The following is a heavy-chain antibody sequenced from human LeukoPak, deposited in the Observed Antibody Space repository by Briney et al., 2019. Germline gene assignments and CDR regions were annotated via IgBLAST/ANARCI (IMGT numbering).Heavy chain of an antibody. CDR1: GYSFITFG. Sequence: ASVKVSCKASGYSFITFGISWVRQAPGHGLEWMGYISGPSDDINYVDNFQDRLTMTTDTSTSTAYMELRSLTSDDTAVYYCARDWDGRSDCFDPWGQGTLVIVSS. J-gene: IGHJ5*02. V-gene: IGHV1-18*01. CDR3: ARDWDGRSDCFDP. CDR2: ISGPSDDI. D-gene: IGHD1-26*01.